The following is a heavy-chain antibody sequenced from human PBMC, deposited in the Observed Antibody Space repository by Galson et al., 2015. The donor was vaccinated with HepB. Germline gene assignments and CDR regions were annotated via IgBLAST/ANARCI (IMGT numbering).Heavy chain of an antibody. V-gene: IGHV3-48*02. CDR3: ARPIDYYDAFGY. CDR2: ISSTSDTI. Sequence: SLRLSCAASGFTFSTYSMNWVRQAPGKGLEWLSYISSTSDTIYYADSVRGRFTISRDYAKRTLYLQMNSLRDEDTAVYYCARPIDYYDAFGYWGQGALVTVSS. D-gene: IGHD3-22*01. CDR1: GFTFSTYS. J-gene: IGHJ4*02.